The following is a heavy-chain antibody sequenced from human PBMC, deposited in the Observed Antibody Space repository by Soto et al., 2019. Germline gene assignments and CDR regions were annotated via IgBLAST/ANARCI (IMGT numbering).Heavy chain of an antibody. CDR2: IYPGDSDT. J-gene: IGHJ6*02. V-gene: IGHV5-51*01. D-gene: IGHD2-21*02. CDR1: GYSFTSYW. CDR3: ATTFLAYCGGDYYSPFYYGMDV. Sequence: PGESLKISCKGSGYSFTSYWIGWVRQMPGKGLEWMGIIYPGDSDTRYSPSFQGQVTISADKSISTAYLQWSSLKASDTAMYYCATTFLAYCGGDYYSPFYYGMDVWGQGTTVTVSS.